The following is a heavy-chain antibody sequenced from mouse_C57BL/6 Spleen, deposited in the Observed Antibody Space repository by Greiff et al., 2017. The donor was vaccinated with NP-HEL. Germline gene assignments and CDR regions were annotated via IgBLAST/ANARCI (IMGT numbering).Heavy chain of an antibody. CDR2: ISSGSSTI. V-gene: IGHV5-17*01. Sequence: EVQGVESGGGLVKPGGSLKLSCAASGFTFSDYGMHWVRQAPEKGLEWVAYISSGSSTIYYADTVKGRFTISRDNAKNTLFLQMTSLRSEDTAMYYCARSGMITRDYYAMDYWGQGTSVTVSS. J-gene: IGHJ4*01. CDR3: ARSGMITRDYYAMDY. CDR1: GFTFSDYG. D-gene: IGHD2-4*01.